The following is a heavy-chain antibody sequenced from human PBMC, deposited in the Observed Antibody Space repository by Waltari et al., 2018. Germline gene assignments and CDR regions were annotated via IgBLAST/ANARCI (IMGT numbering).Heavy chain of an antibody. CDR3: AVPSTIFGVVSPFDY. V-gene: IGHV4-34*01. D-gene: IGHD3-3*01. CDR2: INHSGRT. Sequence: QVQLQQWGAGLLKPSETLSLTCAVYGGSFSGYYWSWIRQPPGKGLEWIGEINHSGRTNYNPSLKSRVTISVDTSKNQFSLKLSSVTAADTAVYYCAVPSTIFGVVSPFDYWGQGTLVTVSS. J-gene: IGHJ4*02. CDR1: GGSFSGYY.